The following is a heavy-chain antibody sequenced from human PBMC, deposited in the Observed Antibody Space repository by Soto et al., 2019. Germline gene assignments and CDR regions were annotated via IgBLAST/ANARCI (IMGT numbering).Heavy chain of an antibody. CDR2: ISSSGSTI. J-gene: IGHJ4*02. CDR3: ARNQWLGMSLDY. Sequence: GGSLRLSFAASGFTFSDYYMSWIRQAPGKGLEWVSYISSSGSTIYYADSVKGRFTISRDNAKNSLYLQMNSLRAEDTAVYYCARNQWLGMSLDYWGQGTLVTVSS. CDR1: GFTFSDYY. D-gene: IGHD6-19*01. V-gene: IGHV3-11*01.